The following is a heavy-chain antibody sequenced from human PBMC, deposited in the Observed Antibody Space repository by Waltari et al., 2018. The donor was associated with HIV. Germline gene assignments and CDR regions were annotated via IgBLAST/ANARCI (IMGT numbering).Heavy chain of an antibody. CDR2: IYSRGCT. D-gene: IGHD2-2*01. CDR1: GGPITRSY. CDR3: ARTSCTSTSCPKSDTFDI. Sequence: QVQLQESGPGLVKSSETLSLTCTVAGGPITRSYWSWHRQPAGQGLEWIERIYSRGCTSYNPSLKSLVTMSVDTSKNQISLNLTSVTAADTAVYSCARTSCTSTSCPKSDTFDIWGRGTMVTVSS. J-gene: IGHJ3*02. V-gene: IGHV4-4*07.